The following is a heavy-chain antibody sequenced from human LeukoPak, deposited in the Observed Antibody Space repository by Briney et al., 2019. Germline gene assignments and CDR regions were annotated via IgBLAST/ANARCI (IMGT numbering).Heavy chain of an antibody. CDR2: ITWNSGRI. D-gene: IGHD5-18*01. CDR3: AKDRTAYSYGSIDH. V-gene: IGHV3-9*01. Sequence: GGSLRLSCAASEFKYDDHAMHWVRQAPGKGLEWVSGITWNSGRIGYADSVKGRFTISRDNAKNSLYLQVNSLREEDTALYYCAKDRTAYSYGSIDHWGQGTLVTVSS. CDR1: EFKYDDHA. J-gene: IGHJ4*02.